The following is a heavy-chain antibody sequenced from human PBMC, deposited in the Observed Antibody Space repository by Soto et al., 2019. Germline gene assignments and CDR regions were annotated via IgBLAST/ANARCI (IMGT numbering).Heavy chain of an antibody. Sequence: GGSLRLSCAASGFTFSSYWMTWVRQAPGKGLEWVTNIKYDGSDKYYVDSVKGRFTISRDNAKKSLYLDMNSLRAEDTAIYYCARYYDGSGNSDAFDICGQGTMVTVSS. J-gene: IGHJ3*02. CDR1: GFTFSSYW. CDR3: ARYYDGSGNSDAFDI. V-gene: IGHV3-7*03. D-gene: IGHD3-22*01. CDR2: IKYDGSDK.